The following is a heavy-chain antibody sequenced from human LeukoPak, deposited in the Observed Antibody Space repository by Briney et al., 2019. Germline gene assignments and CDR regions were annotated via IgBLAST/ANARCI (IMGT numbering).Heavy chain of an antibody. J-gene: IGHJ4*02. Sequence: SVKVSCKASGFTFTSSAVQWVRQARGQRLEWIGWIVVGSGNTNYAQKFQERVTITRDMSTSTAYMELSSLRSEDTAVYYCAAGDYYDSSGYYLPFDYWGQGTLVSVSS. CDR3: AAGDYYDSSGYYLPFDY. D-gene: IGHD3-22*01. V-gene: IGHV1-58*01. CDR2: IVVGSGNT. CDR1: GFTFTSSA.